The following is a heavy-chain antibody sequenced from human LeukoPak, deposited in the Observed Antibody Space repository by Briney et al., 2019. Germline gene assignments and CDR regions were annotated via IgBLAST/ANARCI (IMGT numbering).Heavy chain of an antibody. V-gene: IGHV3-13*04. CDR3: ARVRQWGSYWYFDL. J-gene: IGHJ2*01. CDR1: GFTFSSYD. D-gene: IGHD1-26*01. CDR2: IGTAGDT. Sequence: PGGSLRLSCAASGFTFSSYDMHWVRQATGKGPEWVSAIGTAGDTYYPGSVKGRFTISRENAKNSLYLQMNSLRAGDTAVYYCARVRQWGSYWYFDLWGRGTLVTVSS.